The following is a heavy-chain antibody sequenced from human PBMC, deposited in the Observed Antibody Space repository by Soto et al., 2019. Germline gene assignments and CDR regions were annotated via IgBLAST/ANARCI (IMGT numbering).Heavy chain of an antibody. Sequence: QVQLQQSGPGLVKPSQTLSLTCTVSGGSISYEYYHWTWIRQSPGKGLEWIGYIHYSGSIIYNPSFKSRVAISVATSKNQFSLQLSYVTAADTAVYFCAREDDGGDRDYYGLDVWGQGTTVTVSS. V-gene: IGHV4-30-4*08. D-gene: IGHD2-21*02. J-gene: IGHJ6*02. CDR1: GGSISYEYYH. CDR3: AREDDGGDRDYYGLDV. CDR2: IHYSGSI.